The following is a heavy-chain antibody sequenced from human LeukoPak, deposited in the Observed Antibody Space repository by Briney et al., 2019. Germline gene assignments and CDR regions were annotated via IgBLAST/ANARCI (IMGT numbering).Heavy chain of an antibody. CDR2: ISAYNGNT. CDR3: ATDPDYGSGSYRYSDY. CDR1: GYTFTSYG. V-gene: IGHV1-18*01. J-gene: IGHJ4*02. D-gene: IGHD3-10*01. Sequence: ASVKVSCKASGYTFTSYGISWVRQAPGQGLEWMGWISAYNGNTNYAQKLQGRVTMTTDTSTSTAYMELSSLRSEDTAMYYCATDPDYGSGSYRYSDYWGQGTLVTVSS.